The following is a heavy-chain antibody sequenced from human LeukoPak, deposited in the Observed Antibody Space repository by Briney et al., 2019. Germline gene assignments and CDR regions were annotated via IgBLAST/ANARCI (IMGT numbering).Heavy chain of an antibody. CDR2: IYYSGST. CDR1: GGSISSYY. CDR3: ARGGNYGDYDGYFDY. V-gene: IGHV4-59*08. J-gene: IGHJ4*02. D-gene: IGHD4-17*01. Sequence: PSETLSLTCTVSGGSISSYYWSCIRQPPGKGLEWIGYIYYSGSTNYNPSLRSRVTISVDTSKNQFSLKLGSVTAADTAVYYCARGGNYGDYDGYFDYWGQGTLVTVSS.